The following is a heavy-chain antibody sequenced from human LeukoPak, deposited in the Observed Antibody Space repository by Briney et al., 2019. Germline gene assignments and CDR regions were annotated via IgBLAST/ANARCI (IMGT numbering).Heavy chain of an antibody. CDR3: ARGGYGGRIDL. CDR2: LNGSGGTT. D-gene: IGHD2-15*01. Sequence: GGSLRLSCVASGLTFSSYAMSWVRQAPGKGLEWVSDLNGSGGTTNYADSVKCRFTISRDNFRNTLYLQMNSLRAEDTAEYYCARGGYGGRIDLWGQGTQVTVSS. CDR1: GLTFSSYA. V-gene: IGHV3-23*01. J-gene: IGHJ5*02.